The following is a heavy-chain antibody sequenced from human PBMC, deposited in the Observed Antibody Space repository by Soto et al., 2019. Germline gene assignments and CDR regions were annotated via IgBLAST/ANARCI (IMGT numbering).Heavy chain of an antibody. CDR3: AHIGSVGGVIVPPPDAFDI. D-gene: IGHD3-16*02. J-gene: IGHJ3*02. Sequence: QITLKESGPTLVKPTQTLTLTCTFSGFSLSTSGVGVGWIRQPPGKALEWLALIYWDDDKRYSPSLKSRLTITKDTSKNQVVLTMTNMDPVDTATYYCAHIGSVGGVIVPPPDAFDIWGQGTMVTVSS. V-gene: IGHV2-5*02. CDR1: GFSLSTSGVG. CDR2: IYWDDDK.